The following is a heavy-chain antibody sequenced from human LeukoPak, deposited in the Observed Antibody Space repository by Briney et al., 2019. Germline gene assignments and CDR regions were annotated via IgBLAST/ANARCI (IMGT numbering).Heavy chain of an antibody. CDR3: AREWDDFWSGSNAFDI. CDR2: INPNGGST. J-gene: IGHJ3*02. D-gene: IGHD3-3*01. Sequence: ASVKVSCKASGYTFTNYYMHGVREAPGQGLEWMGIINPNGGSTSYAQKFQGRVTMTRDTSTSTAYMELRSLRSDDTAVYYCAREWDDFWSGSNAFDIWGQGTMVTVSS. CDR1: GYTFTNYY. V-gene: IGHV1-46*01.